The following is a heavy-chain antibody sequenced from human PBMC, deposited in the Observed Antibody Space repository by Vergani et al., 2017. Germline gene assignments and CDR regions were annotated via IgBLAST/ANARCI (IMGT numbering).Heavy chain of an antibody. CDR2: IYYSGST. CDR3: ARVQNYYDSSGYYWRYAFDI. CDR1: GGSISSYY. V-gene: IGHV4-59*01. Sequence: QVQLQESGPGLVKPSETLSLTCPVSGGSISSYYWSWIRQPPGKGLEWIGYIYYSGSTNYHPSLKSRVTISVDTAKNQFSLKLSSVTAADTAVYYCARVQNYYDSSGYYWRYAFDIWGQGTMVTVSS. J-gene: IGHJ3*02. D-gene: IGHD3-22*01.